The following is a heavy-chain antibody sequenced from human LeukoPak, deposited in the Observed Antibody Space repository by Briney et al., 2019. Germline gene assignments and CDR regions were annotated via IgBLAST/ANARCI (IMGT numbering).Heavy chain of an antibody. CDR2: ISWNSGSI. J-gene: IGHJ4*02. CDR3: AKSRSSEGLDY. Sequence: GRSLRLSCAASGFTFDDYAMHWVRQAPGEGLEWVSGISWNSGSIGYADSVKSRFTISRDNAKNSLYLQMNSLRAEDMALYYCAKSRSSEGLDYWGQGTLVTVSS. CDR1: GFTFDDYA. D-gene: IGHD2-15*01. V-gene: IGHV3-9*03.